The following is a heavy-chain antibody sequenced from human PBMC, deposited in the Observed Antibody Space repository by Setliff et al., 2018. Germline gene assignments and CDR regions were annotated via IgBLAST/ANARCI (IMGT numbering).Heavy chain of an antibody. CDR2: IKEDGSEK. J-gene: IGHJ4*02. CDR3: ARASGTFYYDSSQNFDY. CDR1: GFTVSSYW. V-gene: IGHV3-7*01. Sequence: GGSLRLSCVASGFTVSSYWMSWVRQAPGKGLEWVAIIKEDGSEKYYVDSVKGRFTISRDNAKNSLYLQMNSLRAEDTAVYYCARASGTFYYDSSQNFDYWGQGTLVTVSS. D-gene: IGHD3-22*01.